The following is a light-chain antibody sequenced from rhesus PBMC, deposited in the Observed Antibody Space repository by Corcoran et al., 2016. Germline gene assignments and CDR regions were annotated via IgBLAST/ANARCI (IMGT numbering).Light chain of an antibody. CDR2: KAA. CDR1: QGISSW. V-gene: IGKV1-22*01. CDR3: QQYSSRPFT. J-gene: IGKJ3*01. Sequence: DIQMTQSPSSLSASVGDTVTITCRASQGISSWLAWYQQKPGKAPNLLNYKAASLQSGVPSRFSGSGSGTDFTLTISSLQSEAFATYYCQQYSSRPFTFGPGTKLDIK.